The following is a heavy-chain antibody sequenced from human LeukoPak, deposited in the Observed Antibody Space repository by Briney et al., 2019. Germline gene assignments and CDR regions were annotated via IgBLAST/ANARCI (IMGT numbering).Heavy chain of an antibody. CDR1: GGSISSYY. V-gene: IGHV4-59*12. J-gene: IGHJ4*02. Sequence: SETLSLTCNVSGGSISSYYWSWIRQPPGKGLEWIGYIYYSGSTNYNPSLKSRVTISVDTSKNQFSLKLSSVTAADTAVYYCARDKSSSTPGEFDYWGQGTLVTVSS. CDR3: ARDKSSSTPGEFDY. CDR2: IYYSGST. D-gene: IGHD2-2*01.